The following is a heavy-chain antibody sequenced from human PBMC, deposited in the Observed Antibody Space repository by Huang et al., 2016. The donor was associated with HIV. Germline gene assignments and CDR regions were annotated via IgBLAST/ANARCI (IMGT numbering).Heavy chain of an antibody. Sequence: EVQLVQSGAEVKKPGESLKISCKGSGYSFTSYWIGWVRQMPGKGMEGMGSIYPGDSDTRDSPSFQGQVTISADKSISTDYLRWSSLKASDSAMYYCARHLAPIAAAGSSWFAPWGQGTLVTVSS. CDR3: ARHLAPIAAAGSSWFAP. V-gene: IGHV5-51*01. J-gene: IGHJ5*02. D-gene: IGHD6-13*01. CDR2: IYPGDSDT. CDR1: GYSFTSYW.